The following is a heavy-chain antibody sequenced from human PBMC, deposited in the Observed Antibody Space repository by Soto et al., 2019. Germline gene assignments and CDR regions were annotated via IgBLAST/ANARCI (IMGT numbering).Heavy chain of an antibody. V-gene: IGHV3-7*04. J-gene: IGHJ4*02. Sequence: EVHLVESGGGLVQTGGSLRLSCAIFESTVSRDWMNWVRQAPGKGLEWVAHINQDGSEKYYVDSVKGRFTISRDNAKKSLYLQMNSVRPAGTAMYYCSGGVGDAFWGQGTLVTVSS. CDR2: INQDGSEK. CDR1: ESTVSRDW. D-gene: IGHD1-26*01. CDR3: SGGVGDAF.